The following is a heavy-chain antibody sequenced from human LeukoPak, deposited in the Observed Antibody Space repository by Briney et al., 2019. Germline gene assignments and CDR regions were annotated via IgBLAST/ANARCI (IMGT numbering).Heavy chain of an antibody. Sequence: PSETLSLSCAVSGGSISSGGYSWSWIRQPPGKGLEWIGYIYHSGSTYYNPSLKSPVTISVDRSKNQFSLKLSSVTAADTAVYYCARASYYYDSSGYYVDAFDIWGQGTMVTVSS. CDR1: GGSISSGGYS. CDR3: ARASYYYDSSGYYVDAFDI. V-gene: IGHV4-30-2*01. J-gene: IGHJ3*02. CDR2: IYHSGST. D-gene: IGHD3-22*01.